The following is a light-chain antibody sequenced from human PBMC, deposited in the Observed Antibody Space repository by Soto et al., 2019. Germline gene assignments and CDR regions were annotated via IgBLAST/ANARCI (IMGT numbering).Light chain of an antibody. V-gene: IGLV6-57*03. CDR2: EDD. CDR1: SGSIASSF. Sequence: NFMLTQPHSVSESPGKTVTISCTRSSGSIASSFVQWYQQRPGGAPTALIYEDDQRPSWVPDRFSGSIDTSSNSASLTISGLKTEDAADYCCQSYDINSHVVMFGGGTKVTVL. J-gene: IGLJ3*02. CDR3: QSYDINSHVVM.